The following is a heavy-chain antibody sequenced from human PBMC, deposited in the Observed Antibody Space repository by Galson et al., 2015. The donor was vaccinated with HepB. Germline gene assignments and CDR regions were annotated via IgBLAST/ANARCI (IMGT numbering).Heavy chain of an antibody. V-gene: IGHV1-18*01. Sequence: SVKVSCKASGYTFTSYGISWVRQAPGQGLEWMGWISAYNGNTNYAQKLQGRVTMTTDTSTSTAYMELRSLRSDDTAVYYCAREPLTLSGSYSPSFDYWGQGTLVTVSS. CDR2: ISAYNGNT. J-gene: IGHJ4*02. CDR1: GYTFTSYG. CDR3: AREPLTLSGSYSPSFDY. D-gene: IGHD1-26*01.